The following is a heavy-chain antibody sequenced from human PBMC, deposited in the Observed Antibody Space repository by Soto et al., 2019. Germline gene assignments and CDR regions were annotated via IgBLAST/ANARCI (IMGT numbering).Heavy chain of an antibody. V-gene: IGHV1-18*01. D-gene: IGHD6-13*01. CDR3: ARGEELAAAGTLDP. Sequence: ASVKVSCKASGHTFTSYGISWVRQAPGQGLEWMGWISAYNGNTNYAQKLQGRVTMTTDISTSTAYMELRSLRSDDTAVYYCARGEELAAAGTLDPWGQGTLVTVSS. J-gene: IGHJ5*02. CDR2: ISAYNGNT. CDR1: GHTFTSYG.